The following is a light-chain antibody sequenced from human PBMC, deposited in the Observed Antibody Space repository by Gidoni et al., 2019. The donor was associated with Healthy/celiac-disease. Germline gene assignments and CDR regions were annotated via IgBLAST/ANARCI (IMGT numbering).Light chain of an antibody. CDR3: AAWDDSLNGFWV. V-gene: IGLV1-44*01. Sequence: QSVLTQPPSASGNPGRRVTISCSGRSSNIGSNTVNWYQQLPGTAPKLLIYSNNQRPSGVPDRFSGSKSGTSASLAIIGLQSEDESDYYCAAWDDSLNGFWVFGGGTKLTVL. CDR1: SSNIGSNT. J-gene: IGLJ3*02. CDR2: SNN.